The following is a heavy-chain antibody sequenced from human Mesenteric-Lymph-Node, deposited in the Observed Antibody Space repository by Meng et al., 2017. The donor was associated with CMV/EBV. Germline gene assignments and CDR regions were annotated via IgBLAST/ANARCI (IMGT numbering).Heavy chain of an antibody. D-gene: IGHD2-15*01. Sequence: SETLSLTCAVYGGSFSGYYWRWIRQPPGKGLEWIGVIYHGGSTYYNPSLKRRVAVSVDTSKNQFSLKLSSVTAADTAVYYCARALGYCTGGSCENYFDYWGQGTLVTVSS. CDR2: IYHGGST. CDR1: GGSFSGYY. CDR3: ARALGYCTGGSCENYFDY. J-gene: IGHJ4*02. V-gene: IGHV4-34*01.